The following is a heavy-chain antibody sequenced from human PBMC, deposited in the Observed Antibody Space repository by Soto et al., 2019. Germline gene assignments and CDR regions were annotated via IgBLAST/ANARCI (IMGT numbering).Heavy chain of an antibody. CDR2: IYYCGNT. Sequence: QLQLQESGPGLVKPSETLSLTCTVSGGSVSSHVHFWGWIRQPPGKGLEWIGSIYYCGNTYYNPSLKSRVTISVDRSKNQFSLNLSSVTAADTAVYYCASIHGDWRNWFDPWGQGTLVTVSS. CDR1: GGSVSSHVHF. D-gene: IGHD4-17*01. CDR3: ASIHGDWRNWFDP. J-gene: IGHJ5*02. V-gene: IGHV4-39*01.